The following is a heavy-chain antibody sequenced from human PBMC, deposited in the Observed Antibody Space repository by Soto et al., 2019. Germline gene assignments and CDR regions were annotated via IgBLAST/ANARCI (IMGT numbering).Heavy chain of an antibody. Sequence: ASVKVSCKASGYTFTGYYMHWVRQAPGQGLEWMGWINPNSGGTNYAQKFQGRVTMTRDTSISTAYMELSRLRSDDTAVYYCARGRSPHSSGWYGEGSVFDPWGQGTLVTVSS. CDR3: ARGRSPHSSGWYGEGSVFDP. V-gene: IGHV1-2*02. D-gene: IGHD6-19*01. CDR2: INPNSGGT. CDR1: GYTFTGYY. J-gene: IGHJ5*02.